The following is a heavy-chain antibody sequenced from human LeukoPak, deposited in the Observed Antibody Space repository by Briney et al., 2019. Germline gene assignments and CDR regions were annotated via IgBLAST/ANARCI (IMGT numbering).Heavy chain of an antibody. J-gene: IGHJ4*02. CDR3: ARDGVGYSSSSGLDY. V-gene: IGHV4-30-4*02. CDR2: IYYSGST. Sequence: SETLSLTCTVSGGSISSGDYYWSWIRQPPGKGLEWIGYIYYSGSTYYNPSLKSRVTISVDTSKNQFSLKLSSVTAADMAVYYCARDGVGYSSSSGLDYWGQGTLVTVSS. CDR1: GGSISSGDYY. D-gene: IGHD6-6*01.